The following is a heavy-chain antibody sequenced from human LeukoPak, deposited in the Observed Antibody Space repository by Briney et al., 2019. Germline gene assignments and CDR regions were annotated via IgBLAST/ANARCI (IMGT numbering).Heavy chain of an antibody. CDR1: GFTLSDYY. J-gene: IGHJ6*02. D-gene: IGHD6-13*01. CDR2: ISSSGSTI. V-gene: IGHV3-11*01. Sequence: GGSLRLSCAAYGFTLSDYYMSWIRQAPGKGLEWVSYISSSGSTISYADCVKGRFTISRDNAKNSLYLQMNSLRAEDTAVYYCARDNRYSSSWYYYGMDVWGQGTTVTVSS. CDR3: ARDNRYSSSWYYYGMDV.